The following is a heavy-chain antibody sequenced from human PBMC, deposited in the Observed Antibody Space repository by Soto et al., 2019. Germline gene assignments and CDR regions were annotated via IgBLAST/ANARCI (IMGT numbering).Heavy chain of an antibody. Sequence: QLQLQESGPGLVKASETLSLTCVVSGCSISSTRNYWAWIRQSPGKGPEWIGTISHSGTTFDNPSLKSRFTISADRSTNQLSLKVFSVAAADTAMYYCARHSDHYVSSWYGLDSWGPGSMVTVSS. J-gene: IGHJ4*02. CDR1: GCSISSTRNY. D-gene: IGHD6-13*01. V-gene: IGHV4-39*01. CDR3: ARHSDHYVSSWYGLDS. CDR2: ISHSGTT.